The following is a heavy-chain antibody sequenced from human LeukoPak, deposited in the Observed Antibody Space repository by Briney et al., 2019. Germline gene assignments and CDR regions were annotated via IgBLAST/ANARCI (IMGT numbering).Heavy chain of an antibody. V-gene: IGHV1-18*01. D-gene: IGHD6-19*01. CDR2: ISAYNGNT. CDR1: GYTFTSYG. J-gene: IGHJ6*02. CDR3: ARDLSFGSSGWYRYYYYGMEL. Sequence: ASVKVSCKDSGYTFTSYGISWVRQAPGQGLEWMGWISAYNGNTNYAQKLQGRVTMTTDTSTSTAYMELRSLRSEDTAVYYCARDLSFGSSGWYRYYYYGMELWGQETTVTVSS.